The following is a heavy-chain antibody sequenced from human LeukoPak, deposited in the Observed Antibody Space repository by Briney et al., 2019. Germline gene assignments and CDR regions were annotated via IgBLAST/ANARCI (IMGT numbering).Heavy chain of an antibody. CDR2: ISYDGSNK. CDR3: AREGIAAAGLNDY. J-gene: IGHJ4*02. Sequence: GGSLRLSCAASGFTFSSYWMSWVRQAPGKGLEWVAVISYDGSNKYYADSVKGRFTISRDNSKNTLYLQMNSLRAEDTAVYYCAREGIAAAGLNDYWGQGTLVTVSS. D-gene: IGHD6-13*01. V-gene: IGHV3-30*03. CDR1: GFTFSSYW.